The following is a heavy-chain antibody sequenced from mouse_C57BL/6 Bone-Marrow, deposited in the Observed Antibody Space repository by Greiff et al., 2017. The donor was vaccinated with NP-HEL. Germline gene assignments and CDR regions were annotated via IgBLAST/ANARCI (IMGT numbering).Heavy chain of an antibody. CDR2: IYPGSSST. CDR1: GYTFTSYW. D-gene: IGHD1-1*01. CDR3: ARYFSFITTVPWYFDV. Sequence: QVQLQQPGAELVKPGASVKMSCKASGYTFTSYWITWVKQRPGQGLEWIGDIYPGSSSTNYNEKFKSKATLTVDTSSSTAYMQLSSLTSEDSAVYYCARYFSFITTVPWYFDVWGTGTTVTVSS. J-gene: IGHJ1*03. V-gene: IGHV1-55*01.